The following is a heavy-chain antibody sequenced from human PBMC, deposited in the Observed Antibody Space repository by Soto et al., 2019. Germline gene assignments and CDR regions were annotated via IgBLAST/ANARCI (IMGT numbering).Heavy chain of an antibody. CDR3: ARVGYSYGYGFDY. V-gene: IGHV3-74*01. D-gene: IGHD5-18*01. CDR2: INSDGSST. J-gene: IGHJ4*02. CDR1: GFSFSNYW. Sequence: PGGSLGLSCAASGFSFSNYWMHWVRQAPGKGLVWVSRINSDGSSTSYADSVKGRFTISRDNAKNTLYLQMNSLRAEDTAVYYCARVGYSYGYGFDYWGQGTLVTVSS.